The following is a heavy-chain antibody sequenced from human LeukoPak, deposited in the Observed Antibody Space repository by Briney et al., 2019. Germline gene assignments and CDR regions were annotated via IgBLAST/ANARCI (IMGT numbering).Heavy chain of an antibody. CDR1: GYTFTSYD. CDR2: MNPNSGNT. J-gene: IGHJ4*02. V-gene: IGHV1-8*02. D-gene: IGHD1-1*01. Sequence: ASVKVSCKASGYTFTSYDINWVRQATGQGLEWMGWMNPNSGNTGYAQKFQGRVTMTRNTSISTAYMELSSLRFEDTAVYYCARAYSPTLPIDYWDQGTLVTVSS. CDR3: ARAYSPTLPIDY.